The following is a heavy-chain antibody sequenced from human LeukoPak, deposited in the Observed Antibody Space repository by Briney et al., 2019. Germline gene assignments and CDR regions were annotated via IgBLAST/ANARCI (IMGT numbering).Heavy chain of an antibody. V-gene: IGHV3-23*01. CDR3: AKRLGYCSDGSCYFPY. CDR2: ISNNGGYT. D-gene: IGHD2-15*01. J-gene: IGHJ4*02. CDR1: GFTFSSSA. Sequence: PGGSLRLSCAASGFTFSSSAMSWVRQAPGKGLEWVSAISNNGGYTYYADSVQGRFTISRDNSKSTLCLQMNSLGAEDTAVYYCAKRLGYCSDGSCYFPYWGQGTLVTVSS.